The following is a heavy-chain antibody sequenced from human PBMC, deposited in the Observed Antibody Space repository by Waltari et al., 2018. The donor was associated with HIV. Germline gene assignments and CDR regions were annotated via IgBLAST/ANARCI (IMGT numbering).Heavy chain of an antibody. CDR2: IYTSGST. Sequence: QVQLQESGPGLVKPSQTLSLTCTVSGGSLSSGRYYWSWNRQPAGKGLELIGRIYTSGSTNYNPSLKSRVTISVDTSKNQFSLKLRSVTAADTAVYYCARAYYDFWSGTGSSGNWFDPWGQGTLVTVSS. J-gene: IGHJ5*02. V-gene: IGHV4-61*02. D-gene: IGHD3-3*01. CDR3: ARAYYDFWSGTGSSGNWFDP. CDR1: GGSLSSGRYY.